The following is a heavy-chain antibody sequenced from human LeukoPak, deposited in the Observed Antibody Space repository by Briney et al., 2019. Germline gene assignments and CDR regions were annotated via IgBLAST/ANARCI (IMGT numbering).Heavy chain of an antibody. CDR2: INPSGGST. D-gene: IGHD6-19*01. V-gene: IGHV1-46*01. CDR3: ARLAVAAPTNDY. CDR1: GYTFTGYY. Sequence: ASVKVSCKASGYTFTGYYMHWVRQAPGQGLEWMGIINPSGGSTSYAQKFQGRVTMTRDMSTSTVYMGLSSLRSEDTAVYYCARLAVAAPTNDYWGQGTLVTVSS. J-gene: IGHJ4*02.